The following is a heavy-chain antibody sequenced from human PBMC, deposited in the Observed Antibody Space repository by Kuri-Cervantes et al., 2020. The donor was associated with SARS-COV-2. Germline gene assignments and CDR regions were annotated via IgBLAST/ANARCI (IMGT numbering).Heavy chain of an antibody. J-gene: IGHJ4*02. CDR1: GGSISSGGYY. Sequence: SETLSLTCTVSGGSISSGGYYWSWIRQHPGKGLEWIGYIYYSGSTNYNPSLKSRVTISVDTSKNQFSLKLSSVTAADTAVYYCARDRWDDYIDYWGQGTLVTVSS. D-gene: IGHD1-26*01. V-gene: IGHV4-61*08. CDR3: ARDRWDDYIDY. CDR2: IYYSGST.